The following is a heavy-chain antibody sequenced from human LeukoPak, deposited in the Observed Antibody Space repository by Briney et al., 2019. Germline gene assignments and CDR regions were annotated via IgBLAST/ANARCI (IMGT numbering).Heavy chain of an antibody. CDR1: GFTFDDYG. V-gene: IGHV3-20*04. CDR2: INWNGGST. CDR3: ARVGSSRGYYYFDY. D-gene: IGHD3-22*01. Sequence: GGSLRLSCAASGFTFDDYGMSWDRQAPGKGLEWVSGINWNGGSTGYADSVKGRFTISRDNAKNSLYLQMNSLRAEDTALYYCARVGSSRGYYYFDYWGQGTLVTVSS. J-gene: IGHJ4*02.